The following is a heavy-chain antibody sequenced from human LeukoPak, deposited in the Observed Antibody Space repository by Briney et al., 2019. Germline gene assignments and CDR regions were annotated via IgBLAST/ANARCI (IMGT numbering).Heavy chain of an antibody. D-gene: IGHD2-2*01. CDR3: ASGGIDCSSTSCSIAHSPNDY. CDR2: IIPILGIA. J-gene: IGHJ4*02. V-gene: IGHV1-69*02. CDR1: GGTFSSYT. Sequence: SVKVSCKASGGTFSSYTISWVRQAPGQGLGWMGRIIPILGIANYAQKFQGRVTITADKSTSTAYMELSSLRSEDTAVYYCASGGIDCSSTSCSIAHSPNDYWGQGTLVTVSS.